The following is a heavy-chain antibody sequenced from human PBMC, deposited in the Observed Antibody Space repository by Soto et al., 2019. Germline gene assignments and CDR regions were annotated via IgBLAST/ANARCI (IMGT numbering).Heavy chain of an antibody. CDR1: GFTVSSNY. J-gene: IGHJ4*02. V-gene: IGHV3-66*01. CDR2: IYSGGST. Sequence: GGSLRLSCAASGFTVSSNYMSWVRQAPGKGLEWVSVIYSGGSTYLADSLKDRFTISRDNSKNTLYLQMNSLRADDTAVYYCAKDLWIAVAGTGYWGQGTLVTVSS. D-gene: IGHD6-19*01. CDR3: AKDLWIAVAGTGY.